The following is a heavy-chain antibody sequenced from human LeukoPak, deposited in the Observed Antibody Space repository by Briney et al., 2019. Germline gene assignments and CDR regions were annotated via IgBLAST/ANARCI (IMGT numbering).Heavy chain of an antibody. CDR2: ISGSGGST. Sequence: GGSLRLSCAASGFTFSSYAMSWVRQAPGKGLEWVSAISGSGGSTYYADSVKGRFTISRDNSKNTLYLQMNSLRAEDTAVYYCATNRNCGGDCYVFDYWGQGTLVIVSS. V-gene: IGHV3-23*01. D-gene: IGHD2-21*02. J-gene: IGHJ4*02. CDR3: ATNRNCGGDCYVFDY. CDR1: GFTFSSYA.